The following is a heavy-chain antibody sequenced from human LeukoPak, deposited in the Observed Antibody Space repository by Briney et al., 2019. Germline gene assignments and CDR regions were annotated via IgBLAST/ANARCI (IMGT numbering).Heavy chain of an antibody. CDR3: ARDIGALRIQVPPDAFDI. CDR2: INTNTGNP. CDR1: GYTFSSYA. Sequence: ASVKVSCKASGYTFSSYAMNWVRQAPGQGLEWMGWINTNTGNPTYAQGFTGRFVFSLDTSVSTAYLQISSLKAEDTAVYYCARDIGALRIQVPPDAFDIWGQGTMVTVSP. J-gene: IGHJ3*02. D-gene: IGHD5-18*01. V-gene: IGHV7-4-1*02.